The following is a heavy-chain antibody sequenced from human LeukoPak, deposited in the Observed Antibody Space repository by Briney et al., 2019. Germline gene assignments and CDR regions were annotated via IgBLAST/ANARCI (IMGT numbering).Heavy chain of an antibody. J-gene: IGHJ6*03. Sequence: SETLSLTCTVSGGSISSGSYYWSWIRQPAGKGLEWIGRIYTSGSTNYNPSLKSRVTISVDTSKKQFSLKLSSVTAADTAVYYCARGNYYMDVWGKGTTVTVSS. V-gene: IGHV4-61*02. CDR3: ARGNYYMDV. CDR1: GGSISSGSYY. CDR2: IYTSGST.